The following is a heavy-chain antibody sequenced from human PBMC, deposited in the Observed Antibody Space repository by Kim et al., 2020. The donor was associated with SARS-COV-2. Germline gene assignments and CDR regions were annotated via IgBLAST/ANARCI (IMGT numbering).Heavy chain of an antibody. D-gene: IGHD3-3*01. Sequence: PSLKSRVTISVDTSKNQFSLKLSSVTAADTAVYYCAANYASAIFGDYMDVWGKGTTVTVSS. V-gene: IGHV4-31*02. CDR3: AANYASAIFGDYMDV. J-gene: IGHJ6*03.